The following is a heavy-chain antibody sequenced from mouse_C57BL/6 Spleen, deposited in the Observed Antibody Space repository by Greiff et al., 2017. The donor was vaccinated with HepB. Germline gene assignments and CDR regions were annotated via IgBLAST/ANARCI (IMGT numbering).Heavy chain of an antibody. CDR2: INPSTGGT. Sequence: VQLQQSGPELVKPGASVKISCKASGYSFTGYYMNWVKQSPEKSLEWIGEINPSTGGTTYNQKFKAKATLTVDKSSSTAYMQLKSLTSEDSAVYYCARRHYDYDGFAYWGQGTLVTVSA. V-gene: IGHV1-42*01. CDR3: ARRHYDYDGFAY. CDR1: GYSFTGYY. J-gene: IGHJ3*01. D-gene: IGHD2-4*01.